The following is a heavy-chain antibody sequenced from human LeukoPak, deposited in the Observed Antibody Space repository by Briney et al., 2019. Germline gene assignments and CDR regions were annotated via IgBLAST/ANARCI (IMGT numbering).Heavy chain of an antibody. CDR1: GYTFTGYY. V-gene: IGHV1-2*02. Sequence: ASVKVSCKASGYTFTGYYMYWVRQAPGQGLEWMGWIDPDSGGTNYAQKFQGRVTMTWDTSVNTAYMEMSGLQSDDTAVYYCALHPSPDNNYEGAFDVWGRGTMVTVSS. J-gene: IGHJ3*01. D-gene: IGHD4-11*01. CDR2: IDPDSGGT. CDR3: ALHPSPDNNYEGAFDV.